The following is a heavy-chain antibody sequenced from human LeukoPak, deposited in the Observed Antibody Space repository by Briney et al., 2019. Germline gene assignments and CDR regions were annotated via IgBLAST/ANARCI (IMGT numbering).Heavy chain of an antibody. D-gene: IGHD3/OR15-3a*01. J-gene: IGHJ4*02. V-gene: IGHV3-48*02. CDR1: GFTFSDYS. Sequence: GGSLRLSCAASGFTFSDYSMNWVRQAPGKGLEWVSYISSSGTTTLYSVKGRFTISRDNAKNSLYLQMNSLRDEDTAVYYCARDLNWAFDYWGQGTLVTVSS. CDR3: ARDLNWAFDY. CDR2: ISSSGTTT.